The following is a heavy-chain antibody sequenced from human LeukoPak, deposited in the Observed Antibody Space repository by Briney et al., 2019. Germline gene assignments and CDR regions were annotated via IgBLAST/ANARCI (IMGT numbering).Heavy chain of an antibody. CDR1: GYSFTIYW. D-gene: IGHD6-19*01. V-gene: IGHV5-51*01. CDR3: ARGAVAGVIDAFDI. Sequence: GDSLKISCEGSGYSFTIYWIGWVRQMPGKGLEWMGIIYPGDSDTTYSLSFQGQVTISADKSISTAYLQWSSLKASDTAIYYCARGAVAGVIDAFDIWGQGTVVTVSS. CDR2: IYPGDSDT. J-gene: IGHJ3*02.